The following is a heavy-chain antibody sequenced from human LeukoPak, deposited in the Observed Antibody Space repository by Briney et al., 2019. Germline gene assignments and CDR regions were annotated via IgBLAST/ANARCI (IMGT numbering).Heavy chain of an antibody. V-gene: IGHV3-21*01. CDR1: GFTFSSYW. CDR3: ARTHSDYDSSGLDY. J-gene: IGHJ4*02. D-gene: IGHD3-22*01. Sequence: PGGSLRLSCAASGFTFSSYWMHSVRQAPGKGLEWVSSISTTSSYIYYADSVKGRFTISRDNAKNSLYLQMNSLRAEDTAVYYCARTHSDYDSSGLDYWGQGTLVTVSS. CDR2: ISTTSSYI.